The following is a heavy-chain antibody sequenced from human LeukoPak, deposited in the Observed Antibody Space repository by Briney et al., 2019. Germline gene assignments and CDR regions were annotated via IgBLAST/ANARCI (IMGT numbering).Heavy chain of an antibody. Sequence: ASVKVSCKASGGTFSSYAISWVRQAPGQGLEWMGRIIPILGIANYAQKFQGRVTITADKSTSTAYMELSSLRSEDTAVYYCARAPGDIRAFDIWGQGTMVTVSS. V-gene: IGHV1-69*04. CDR2: IIPILGIA. CDR3: ARAPGDIRAFDI. J-gene: IGHJ3*02. D-gene: IGHD3-9*01. CDR1: GGTFSSYA.